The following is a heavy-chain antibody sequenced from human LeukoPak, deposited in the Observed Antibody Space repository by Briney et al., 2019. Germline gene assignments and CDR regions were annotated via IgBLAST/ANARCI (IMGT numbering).Heavy chain of an antibody. V-gene: IGHV1-69*05. CDR1: GGTFSSYA. Sequence: ASVKVSCKASGGTFSSYAISRVRQAPGQGLEWMGGIIPIFGTANYAQKFQGRVTITTDESTSTAYMELSSLRSEDTAVYYCARGVGGRGSDYWGQGTLVTVSS. J-gene: IGHJ4*02. CDR3: ARGVGGRGSDY. D-gene: IGHD1-26*01. CDR2: IIPIFGTA.